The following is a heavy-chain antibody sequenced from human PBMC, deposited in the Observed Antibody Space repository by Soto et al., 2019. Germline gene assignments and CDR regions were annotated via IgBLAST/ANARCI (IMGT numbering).Heavy chain of an antibody. Sequence: QVQLQESGPGLVKPSETLSLTCTVSGGSMGNYYWFWIRQFAGKELEWIGRVSSSGYTNDNPSLKSRATLSIDTSKNQFSLKLSSVTAADTAVYYCARADYDILTGSYAVDVWGQGTTVTVSS. CDR2: VSSSGYT. J-gene: IGHJ6*02. CDR3: ARADYDILTGSYAVDV. D-gene: IGHD3-9*01. V-gene: IGHV4-4*07. CDR1: GGSMGNYY.